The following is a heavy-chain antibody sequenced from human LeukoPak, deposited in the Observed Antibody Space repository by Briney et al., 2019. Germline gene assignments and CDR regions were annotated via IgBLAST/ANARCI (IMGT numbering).Heavy chain of an antibody. J-gene: IGHJ3*02. Sequence: ASETLSLTCTVSGGSIRSGGYSWSWIRQHPGKGLEWIGYIYYSGSTYYNPSLKSRVTISVDTSKNQFSLKLSSVTAADTAVYYCARVSDFWSGYPHDAFDIWGQGTMVTVSS. CDR3: ARVSDFWSGYPHDAFDI. CDR1: GGSIRSGGYS. V-gene: IGHV4-31*03. CDR2: IYYSGST. D-gene: IGHD3-3*01.